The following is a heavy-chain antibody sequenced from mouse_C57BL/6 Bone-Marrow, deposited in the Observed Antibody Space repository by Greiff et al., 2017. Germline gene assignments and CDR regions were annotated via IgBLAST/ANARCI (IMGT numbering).Heavy chain of an antibody. Sequence: QVQLQQPGAELVKPGASVKVSCKASGYTFTSYWMHWVKQRPGQGLEWIGRIHPSDSDTNYNQKFKGKATLTVDKSSSTAYMQLSSQTSEDAAVYYCAVEVTTVVEGGPMAYWGQGTSVTVSA. J-gene: IGHJ4*01. CDR3: AVEVTTVVEGGPMAY. V-gene: IGHV1-74*01. CDR1: GYTFTSYW. D-gene: IGHD1-1*01. CDR2: IHPSDSDT.